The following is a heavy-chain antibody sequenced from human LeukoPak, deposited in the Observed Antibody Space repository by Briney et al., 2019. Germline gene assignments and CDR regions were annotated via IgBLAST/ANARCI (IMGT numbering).Heavy chain of an antibody. Sequence: GRSLRLSCAASGFTFSSYAMHWVRQAPGEGLEWVAVISYDGSNKYYADSVKGRFTISRDNSKNTLYLQMNSLRAEDTAVYYCARDPDVGIAVAGYYFDYWGQGTLVTVSS. J-gene: IGHJ4*02. CDR3: ARDPDVGIAVAGYYFDY. CDR2: ISYDGSNK. CDR1: GFTFSSYA. V-gene: IGHV3-30-3*01. D-gene: IGHD6-19*01.